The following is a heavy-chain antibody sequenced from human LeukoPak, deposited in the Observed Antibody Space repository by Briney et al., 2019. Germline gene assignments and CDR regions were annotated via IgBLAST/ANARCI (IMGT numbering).Heavy chain of an antibody. Sequence: ASVKVSCKASGYTFTSYYMHWVRQAPGQGLEWMGIINPSGGSTNYAQKFQGRVTMTRDTSTNTAYMELSSLRSEDTAVYYCARGRTIFKWFGELLEERYYYYMDVWGKGTTVTVSS. J-gene: IGHJ6*03. D-gene: IGHD3-10*01. CDR1: GYTFTSYY. CDR2: INPSGGST. V-gene: IGHV1-46*01. CDR3: ARGRTIFKWFGELLEERYYYYMDV.